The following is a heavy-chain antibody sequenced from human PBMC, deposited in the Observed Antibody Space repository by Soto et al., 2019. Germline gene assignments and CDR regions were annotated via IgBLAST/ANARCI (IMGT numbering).Heavy chain of an antibody. V-gene: IGHV4-30-2*01. J-gene: IGHJ5*02. D-gene: IGHD3-9*01. CDR3: ARTYLTTGFDP. CDR1: GGSISSGGYS. CDR2: IYHSGST. Sequence: QLQLQESGSGLVKPSQTLSLTCAVSGGSISSGGYSWSWIRQPPGKGLEWIGYIYHSGSTYYNPSLKSRVTISVDRSKNQVSLKLSSVTAADPAVYYCARTYLTTGFDPWGQGTLVTVSS.